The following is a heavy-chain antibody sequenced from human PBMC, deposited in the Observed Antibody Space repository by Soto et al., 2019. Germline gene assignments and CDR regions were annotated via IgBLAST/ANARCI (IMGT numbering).Heavy chain of an antibody. CDR2: VNHSGST. Sequence: QVQLQQWGAGLLKPSETLSLTCAVYGGSFSGYYWSWIRQPPGKGLEWIGEVNHSGSTNYNPSLKSRVTISIDTSKNQFSLKLSSVTGADTVVYYCARGPTVTPYYYGMDVWGQGTTVTVSS. J-gene: IGHJ6*02. D-gene: IGHD4-17*01. CDR3: ARGPTVTPYYYGMDV. V-gene: IGHV4-34*01. CDR1: GGSFSGYY.